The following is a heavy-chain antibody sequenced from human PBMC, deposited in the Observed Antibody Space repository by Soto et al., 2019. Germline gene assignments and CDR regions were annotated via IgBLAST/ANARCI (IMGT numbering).Heavy chain of an antibody. Sequence: QVQLQESGPGLVKPSGTLSLTCAVSGGSISSSNWWSWVRQPPGKGLEWIGEIYHSGSTNYNPSLQSRVTISVDKSKNQFSLKLNSVTAADMAVYYCARVSGSYYYGMDVWGQGTTVTVSS. V-gene: IGHV4-4*02. CDR3: ARVSGSYYYGMDV. CDR1: GGSISSSNW. CDR2: IYHSGST. J-gene: IGHJ6*02.